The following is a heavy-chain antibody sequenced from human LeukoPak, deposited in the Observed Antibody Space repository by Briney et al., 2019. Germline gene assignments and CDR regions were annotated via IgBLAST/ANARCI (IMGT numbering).Heavy chain of an antibody. D-gene: IGHD1-1*01. CDR3: AKGYSKDYDY. Sequence: PGRSLRLSCAASGFTFDDYAMHWVRQAPGKGLEWVSGISWNSGSIGYADSVKGRFTIFRDNAKNSLYLQMNSLRAEDTALYYCAKGYSKDYDYWGQGTLVTVSS. CDR1: GFTFDDYA. J-gene: IGHJ4*02. CDR2: ISWNSGSI. V-gene: IGHV3-9*01.